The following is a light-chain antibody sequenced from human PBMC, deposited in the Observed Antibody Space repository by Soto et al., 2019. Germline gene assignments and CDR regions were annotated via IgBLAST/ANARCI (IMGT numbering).Light chain of an antibody. V-gene: IGKV1-5*03. CDR3: QQYDSHSS. CDR2: KAS. CDR1: QSVGSW. Sequence: DIQMTQFPSTLSASVGDRVTITCRASQSVGSWLAWYQQKPGKAPKLLISKASTLQIGVPSRFSGSQSGTKFTLTISSLQREDFGIYYCQQYDSHSSFGQGTKVEIK. J-gene: IGKJ2*01.